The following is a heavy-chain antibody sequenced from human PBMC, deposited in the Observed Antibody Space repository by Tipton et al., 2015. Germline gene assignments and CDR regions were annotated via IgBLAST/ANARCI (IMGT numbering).Heavy chain of an antibody. CDR2: ISSSSSYI. J-gene: IGHJ4*02. Sequence: SLRLSCAASGFTFSSYSMNWVRQAPGKGLEWVSSISSSSSYIYYADSVKGRFTISRDSAKNSLFLQMNSLRVEDTAVYYCARDVDSGFFDYWGQGTLVTVSS. D-gene: IGHD6-19*01. CDR1: GFTFSSYS. CDR3: ARDVDSGFFDY. V-gene: IGHV3-21*04.